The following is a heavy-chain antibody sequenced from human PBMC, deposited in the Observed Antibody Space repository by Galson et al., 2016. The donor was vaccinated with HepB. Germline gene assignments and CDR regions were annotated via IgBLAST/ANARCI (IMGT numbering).Heavy chain of an antibody. CDR2: IWYDGSNK. V-gene: IGHV3-33*06. CDR1: GFTFSNYD. Sequence: SLRLSCAASGFTFSNYDMHWVRQAPGKGLEWVALIWYDGSNKYYGDSVKGRFTISRDNSKNTLYLQMNSLRAEDTAVYYCAKDRGITIFGVVNTYFDNWGQGTLVTVSS. D-gene: IGHD3-3*01. CDR3: AKDRGITIFGVVNTYFDN. J-gene: IGHJ4*02.